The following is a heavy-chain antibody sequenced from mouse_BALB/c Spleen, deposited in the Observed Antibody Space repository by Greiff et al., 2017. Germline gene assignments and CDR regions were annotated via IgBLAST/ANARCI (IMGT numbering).Heavy chain of an antibody. J-gene: IGHJ2*01. D-gene: IGHD3-2*02. V-gene: IGHV5-9-4*01. CDR3: ARDQEGFDY. CDR1: GFTFSSYA. Sequence: DVMLVESGGGLVKPGGSLKLSCAASGFTFSSYAMSWVRQSPEKRLEWVAEISSGGSYTYYPDTVTGRFTISRDNAKNTLYLEMSSLRSEDTAMYYCARDQEGFDYWGQGTTLTVSS. CDR2: ISSGGSYT.